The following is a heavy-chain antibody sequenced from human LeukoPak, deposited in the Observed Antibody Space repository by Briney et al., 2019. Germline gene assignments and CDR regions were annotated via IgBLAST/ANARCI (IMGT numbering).Heavy chain of an antibody. D-gene: IGHD6-6*01. V-gene: IGHV3-23*01. CDR1: GFTFSSYA. CDR2: ISGSGDST. J-gene: IGHJ4*02. Sequence: GGSLRLSCAASGFTFSSYAMAWVRQAPGTGLEWLSAISGSGDSTWYADSVKGRFTISRDNSKNTLSLQMNSLRAEDTTVYYCAKGSSAVRPYYFDYWGQGTLVTVSS. CDR3: AKGSSAVRPYYFDY.